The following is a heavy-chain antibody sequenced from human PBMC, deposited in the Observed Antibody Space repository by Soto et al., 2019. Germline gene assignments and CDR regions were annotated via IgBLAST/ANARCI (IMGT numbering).Heavy chain of an antibody. D-gene: IGHD2-8*02. CDR2: IYFSGST. J-gene: IGHJ1*01. Sequence: SETLSLTCSVSGGSLISDTHHWGWIRQPPGKGLECLGNIYFSGSTYYNPSLKSRVTMSVDTSKNQFFLNLNSVTAADTAVYYCVRLLTTGTSRGYFQDWGQGILVTVSS. CDR1: GGSLISDTHH. V-gene: IGHV4-39*01. CDR3: VRLLTTGTSRGYFQD.